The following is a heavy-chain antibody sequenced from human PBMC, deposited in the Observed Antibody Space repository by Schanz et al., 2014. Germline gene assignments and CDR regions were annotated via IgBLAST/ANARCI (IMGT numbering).Heavy chain of an antibody. CDR3: ARSGSSNWYFFDY. V-gene: IGHV1-3*01. CDR1: GYSFTPFP. CDR2: IIAGTGNT. J-gene: IGHJ4*02. D-gene: IGHD6-13*01. Sequence: QVQLVQSWAEVKGPGASVKVSCKASGYSFTPFPIHWVRQAPGQRLEWMGWIIAGTGNTEYSQKFQGRVTITRDTLASTAYMEVSSLRSEDTAVYYCARSGSSNWYFFDYWGQGTLVTVSS.